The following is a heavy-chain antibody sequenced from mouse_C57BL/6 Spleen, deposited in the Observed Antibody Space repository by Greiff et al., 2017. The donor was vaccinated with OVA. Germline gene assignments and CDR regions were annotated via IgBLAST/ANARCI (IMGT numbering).Heavy chain of an antibody. CDR2: INPSSGYT. CDR3: ARSNYGSPFAY. D-gene: IGHD1-1*01. Sequence: VQGVESGAELARPGASVKMSCKASGYTFPSYTMHWVKQRPGQGLEWIGYINPSSGYTKYNQKFKDKATLTADKSSSTAYMQLSSLTSEDSAVYYCARSNYGSPFAYWGQGTLVTVSA. CDR1: GYTFPSYT. V-gene: IGHV1-4*01. J-gene: IGHJ3*01.